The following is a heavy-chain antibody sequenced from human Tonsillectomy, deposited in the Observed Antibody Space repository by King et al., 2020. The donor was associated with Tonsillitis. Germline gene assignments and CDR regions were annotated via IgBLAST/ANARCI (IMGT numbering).Heavy chain of an antibody. D-gene: IGHD3-22*01. CDR2: IYYMWST. V-gene: IGHV4-59*01. Sequence: VQLQESGPGLVKPSETLSLTCTVSGGSISSYYWSWIRQPPGKGLEWIGYIYYMWSTNYNPTLKSRVTISLDTSKNQFSLKLSSVTAADTAVYYCARDQNYYDSSGYYRGGFDYWGQGTLVTVSS. CDR1: GGSISSYY. CDR3: ARDQNYYDSSGYYRGGFDY. J-gene: IGHJ4*02.